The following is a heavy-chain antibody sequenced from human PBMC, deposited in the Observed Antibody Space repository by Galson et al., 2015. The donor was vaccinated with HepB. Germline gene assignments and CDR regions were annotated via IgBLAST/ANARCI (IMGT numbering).Heavy chain of an antibody. CDR3: TTGRKYSLYYYDSSAADAFDI. V-gene: IGHV3-15*07. CDR1: GFTFSNAW. D-gene: IGHD3-22*01. CDR2: IKSKTDGGTT. J-gene: IGHJ3*02. Sequence: SLRLSCAASGFTFSNAWMNWVRQAPGKGLEWVGRIKSKTDGGTTDYAAPVKGRFTISRDDSKNTLYAQMNSLKTEDTAVYYCTTGRKYSLYYYDSSAADAFDIWGQGTMVTVSS.